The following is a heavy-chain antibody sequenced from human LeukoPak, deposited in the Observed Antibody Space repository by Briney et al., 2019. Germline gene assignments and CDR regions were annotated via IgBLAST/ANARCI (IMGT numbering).Heavy chain of an antibody. CDR3: ARHITNSGSAFDL. CDR2: IHYTGIN. CDR1: DGSISGYY. J-gene: IGHJ2*01. Sequence: SETLSLTCTVSDGSISGYYWGWIRQAPGRGLEWIAYIHYTGINNYNPSLKSRAAISVDTSTNQFSLKLTSVTAANTAMYYCARHITNSGSAFDLWGRGTLVTVSS. V-gene: IGHV4-59*08. D-gene: IGHD3-10*01.